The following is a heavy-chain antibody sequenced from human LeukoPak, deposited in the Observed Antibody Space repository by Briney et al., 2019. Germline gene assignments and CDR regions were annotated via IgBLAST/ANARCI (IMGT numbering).Heavy chain of an antibody. Sequence: GGSLRLSCAASGFTFSSYAMSWVRQAPGKGLEWVSAISGSGGSTYYADSVKGRFTISRDNSKNTLYLQMNSLRAEDTAVYYCAKGTLVRVDYYYYMDVWGKGTTVTVSS. D-gene: IGHD1-14*01. V-gene: IGHV3-23*01. CDR3: AKGTLVRVDYYYYMDV. J-gene: IGHJ6*03. CDR2: ISGSGGST. CDR1: GFTFSSYA.